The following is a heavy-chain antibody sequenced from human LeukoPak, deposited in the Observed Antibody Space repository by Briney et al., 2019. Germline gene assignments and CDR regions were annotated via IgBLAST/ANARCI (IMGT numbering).Heavy chain of an antibody. Sequence: ASVKVSCKASGYTFTSYYMHWVRQAPGQGLEWMGIINPSGGSTSYAQKFQGRVTMTRYTSTSTVYMELSSLRSEDTAVYYCARAESPSRYYYDSSGYVPPDYWGQGTLVTVSS. CDR3: ARAESPSRYYYDSSGYVPPDY. CDR1: GYTFTSYY. D-gene: IGHD3-22*01. V-gene: IGHV1-46*01. CDR2: INPSGGST. J-gene: IGHJ4*02.